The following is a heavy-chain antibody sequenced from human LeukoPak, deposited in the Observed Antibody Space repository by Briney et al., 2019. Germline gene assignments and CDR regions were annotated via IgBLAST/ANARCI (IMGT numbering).Heavy chain of an antibody. V-gene: IGHV1-8*03. CDR1: GYTFTSYD. J-gene: IGHJ3*01. Sequence: ASVKVSCKASGYTFTSYDINWVRQATGQGLEWMGWMNPNSGNTGYAQKFQGRVTITRNTSISTAYMELSSLRSEDTAVYYCARGQYDYVWGSYRYPHHAFDPWGQGTMVTVSS. CDR2: MNPNSGNT. D-gene: IGHD3-16*02. CDR3: ARGQYDYVWGSYRYPHHAFDP.